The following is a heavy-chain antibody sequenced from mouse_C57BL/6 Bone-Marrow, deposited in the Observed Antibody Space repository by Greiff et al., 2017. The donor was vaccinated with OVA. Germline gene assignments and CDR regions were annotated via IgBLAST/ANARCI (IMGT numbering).Heavy chain of an antibody. V-gene: IGHV1-26*01. CDR2: INPNNGGT. D-gene: IGHD3-2*02. CDR1: GYTFTDYY. CDR3: ARGGQLRPYYYAMDY. J-gene: IGHJ4*01. Sequence: VQLQQSGPELVKPGASVKISCKASGYTFTDYYMNWVKQSHGKSLEWIGDINPNNGGTSYNQKFKGKATLTVDKSSSTAYMELRSLTSEDSAVYYCARGGQLRPYYYAMDYWGQGTSVTVSS.